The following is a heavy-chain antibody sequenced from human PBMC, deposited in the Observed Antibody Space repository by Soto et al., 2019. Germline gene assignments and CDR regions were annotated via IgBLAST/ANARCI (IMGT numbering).Heavy chain of an antibody. Sequence: SETLSLTCAVYGGSFSGYYWSWIRQPPGKGLEWIGEINHSGSTNYNPSLKSRVTISVDTSKNQFSLKLSSVTAADTAVYYCARGMIFGVVIISSYYMDVWGKGTTVTVSS. J-gene: IGHJ6*03. CDR1: GGSFSGYY. V-gene: IGHV4-34*01. CDR3: ARGMIFGVVIISSYYMDV. CDR2: INHSGST. D-gene: IGHD3-3*01.